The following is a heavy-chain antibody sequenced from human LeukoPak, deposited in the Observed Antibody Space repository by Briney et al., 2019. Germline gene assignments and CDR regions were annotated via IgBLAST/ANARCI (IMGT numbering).Heavy chain of an antibody. J-gene: IGHJ3*02. Sequence: PGGSLRLSCAASGFMFSSYWMTWVRQAPGKGLEWVANINQDGGEKYYVRSVKGRFTISRDNAKNSLYLQMISLRAEDTAVYYCARMYDSSGYSWDDAFDIWGQGTMVSVSS. D-gene: IGHD3-22*01. CDR2: INQDGGEK. CDR1: GFMFSSYW. CDR3: ARMYDSSGYSWDDAFDI. V-gene: IGHV3-7*01.